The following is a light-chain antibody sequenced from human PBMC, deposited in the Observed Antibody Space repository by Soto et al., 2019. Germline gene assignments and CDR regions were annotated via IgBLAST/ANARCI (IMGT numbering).Light chain of an antibody. CDR3: QQYNNWPWT. Sequence: ETVLTQSPGTLSLSPGERATLSCRASQSVRSSLLAWYQHKPGQTPRLLIYGASSRATGIPARFSGSRSGTEFTLTISSLQSEDFAVYYCQQYNNWPWTFGQGTKVEIK. V-gene: IGKV3-15*01. J-gene: IGKJ1*01. CDR1: QSVRSS. CDR2: GAS.